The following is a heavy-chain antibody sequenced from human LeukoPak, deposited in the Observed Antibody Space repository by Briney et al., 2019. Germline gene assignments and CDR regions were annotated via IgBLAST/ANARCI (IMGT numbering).Heavy chain of an antibody. CDR1: GFTFSSYA. D-gene: IGHD6-19*01. Sequence: PGGSLRLSCAASGFTFSSYAMHWVRQAPGKGLEWVAVISHDGSNKYYADSVKGRFTISRDNSKNTLYLQMNSLRAEDTAVYYCAFSSGWTFDYWGQGTLVTVSS. CDR2: ISHDGSNK. V-gene: IGHV3-30-3*01. CDR3: AFSSGWTFDY. J-gene: IGHJ4*02.